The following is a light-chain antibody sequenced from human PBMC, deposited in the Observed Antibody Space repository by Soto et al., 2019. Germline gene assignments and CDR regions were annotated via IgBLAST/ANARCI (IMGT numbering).Light chain of an antibody. CDR2: GNS. CDR3: QSYDSSLSASHVV. V-gene: IGLV1-40*01. J-gene: IGLJ2*01. CDR1: SSNIGAGYD. Sequence: QPVVTQPPSVSGAPGQRVTISCTGSSSNIGAGYDVHWYQQLPGTAPKLLIYGNSNRPSGVPDRFSGSKSGTSASLAITGLQAEDEADYYCQSYDSSLSASHVVFGGGTKLTVL.